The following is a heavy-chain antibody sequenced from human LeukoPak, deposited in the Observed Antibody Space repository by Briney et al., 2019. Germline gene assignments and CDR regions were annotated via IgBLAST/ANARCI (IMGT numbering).Heavy chain of an antibody. CDR1: DGSISHYY. CDR2: IYTSGST. V-gene: IGHV4-4*07. D-gene: IGHD2-8*01. CDR3: ARETNAYYYMDV. J-gene: IGHJ6*03. Sequence: SETLSLTCTVSDGSISHYYWSWIRQPAGKGLEWIGRIYTSGSTNHNPSLKSRVTMSIDSSKNQFSLKLSSVTAADTAVYYCARETNAYYYMDVWGKGTTVTVPS.